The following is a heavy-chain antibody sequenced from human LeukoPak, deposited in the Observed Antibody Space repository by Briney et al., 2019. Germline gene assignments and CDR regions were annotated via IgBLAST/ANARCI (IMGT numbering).Heavy chain of an antibody. Sequence: GGSLRLSCSASGFTFISYGMHWVRQAPGKGLEWVALISYEGSIKYYADSVKGRFTISRDNSKSTLYLQMNSLRAEDTAVYHCAKYLEPTAVLMDVWGQGTTVTVSS. CDR3: AKYLEPTAVLMDV. CDR1: GFTFISYG. CDR2: ISYEGSIK. J-gene: IGHJ6*02. D-gene: IGHD1-1*01. V-gene: IGHV3-30*18.